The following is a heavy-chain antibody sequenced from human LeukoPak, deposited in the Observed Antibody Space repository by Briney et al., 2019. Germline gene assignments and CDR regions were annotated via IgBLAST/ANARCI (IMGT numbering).Heavy chain of an antibody. D-gene: IGHD3-3*01. CDR3: AREDPGSYYDFWSGYWGGSGAFDI. V-gene: IGHV3-48*04. CDR1: GFTFSSYS. Sequence: GESPRLSCAASGFTFSSYSMNWVRQAPGKGLEWVSYISSSSSAIYYADSVKGRFTISRDNAKNSLYLQMNSLRAEDTAVYYCAREDPGSYYDFWSGYWGGSGAFDIWGQGTMVTVSS. CDR2: ISSSSSAI. J-gene: IGHJ3*02.